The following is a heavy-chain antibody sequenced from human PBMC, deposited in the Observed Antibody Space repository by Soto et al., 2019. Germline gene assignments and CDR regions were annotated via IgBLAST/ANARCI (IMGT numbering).Heavy chain of an antibody. V-gene: IGHV3-23*01. CDR2: ISGSGGST. J-gene: IGHJ4*02. CDR1: GFTFSSYA. D-gene: IGHD2-15*01. CDR3: ARRYCSGGSCWLVDY. Sequence: PGGSLRLSCAASGFTFSSYAMSWVLQAPGKGLEWVSAISGSGGSTYYADSVKGRFTISRDNSKNTLYLQMNSLRAEDTAVYYCARRYCSGGSCWLVDYWGQGTLVTVSS.